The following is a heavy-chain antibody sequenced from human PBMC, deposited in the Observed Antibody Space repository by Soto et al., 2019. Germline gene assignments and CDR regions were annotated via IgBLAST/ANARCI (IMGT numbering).Heavy chain of an antibody. V-gene: IGHV3-11*01. CDR1: GFTFSDYY. Sequence: GGSLRFSCAASGFTFSDYYMSWIRQAPGKGLEWVSYISSSGSTIYYADSVKGRFTISRDNAKNSLYLQMNSLRAEDTAVYYCAKIRRYAMYYFDYWGQGTLVTVS. D-gene: IGHD2-8*01. CDR2: ISSSGSTI. CDR3: AKIRRYAMYYFDY. J-gene: IGHJ4*02.